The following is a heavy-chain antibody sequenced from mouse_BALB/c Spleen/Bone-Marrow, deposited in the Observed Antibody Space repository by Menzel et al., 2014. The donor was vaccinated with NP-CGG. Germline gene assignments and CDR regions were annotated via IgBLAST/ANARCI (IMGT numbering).Heavy chain of an antibody. V-gene: IGHV1-82*01. J-gene: IGHJ3*01. Sequence: QVQLQHSGPELVKPGASVKISCKASGYAFSSSWMNWVKQRPGQGLEWIGRIYPGDGDTNYNGKFKGKATLTADKSSSTAYMQLSSLTPVDSAVYFCASGSSSFAYWGQGTLVTVSA. CDR1: GYAFSSSW. CDR3: ASGSSSFAY. D-gene: IGHD1-1*01. CDR2: IYPGDGDT.